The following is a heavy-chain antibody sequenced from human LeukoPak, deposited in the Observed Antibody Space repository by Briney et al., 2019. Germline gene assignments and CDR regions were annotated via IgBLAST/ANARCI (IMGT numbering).Heavy chain of an antibody. V-gene: IGHV4-34*01. CDR1: GGSFSGYY. CDR2: INHSGST. D-gene: IGHD3-22*01. Sequence: PSETLSLTCAVYGGSFSGYYWSWIRQPPGKGLEWIGEINHSGSTNYNPSLKSRVTISVDTSKYQFSLKLSSVTAADTAVYYCARKAGSGYYLYYFDYWGQGTPVTVSS. CDR3: ARKAGSGYYLYYFDY. J-gene: IGHJ4*02.